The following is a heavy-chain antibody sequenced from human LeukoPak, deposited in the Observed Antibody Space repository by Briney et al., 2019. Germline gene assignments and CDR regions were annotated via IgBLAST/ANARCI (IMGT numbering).Heavy chain of an antibody. J-gene: IGHJ4*02. CDR1: RFTFSSYA. D-gene: IGHD3-3*01. CDR2: ISGSGGST. CDR3: AKSYDFWNYFDY. Sequence: GGSLRLSCAASRFTFSSYAMSWVRQAPGKGLEWVSAISGSGGSTYYADSVKGRFTISRDNSKNTLYLQMNSLRAEDTAVYYCAKSYDFWNYFDYWGQGTLVTVSS. V-gene: IGHV3-23*01.